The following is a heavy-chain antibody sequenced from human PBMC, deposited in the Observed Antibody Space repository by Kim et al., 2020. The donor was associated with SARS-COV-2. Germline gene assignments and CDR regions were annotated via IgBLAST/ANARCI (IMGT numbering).Heavy chain of an antibody. J-gene: IGHJ6*01. V-gene: IGHV4-59*13. Sequence: SETLSLTCTVSGGSISRYYWSWIRQPPGKGLEWVGYIYYSGNTNYNRSFKSGLTITAGTSKNQFPLKLSYVTAADTAAYYCGGGGHDSTGYYY. CDR3: GGGGHDSTGYYY. D-gene: IGHD3-22*01. CDR1: GGSISRYY. CDR2: IYYSGNT.